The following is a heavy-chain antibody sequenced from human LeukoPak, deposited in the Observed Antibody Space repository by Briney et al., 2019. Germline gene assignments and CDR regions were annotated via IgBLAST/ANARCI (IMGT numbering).Heavy chain of an antibody. CDR3: ASGRHDFLH. J-gene: IGHJ4*02. D-gene: IGHD3/OR15-3a*01. CDR2: INLDGTEE. Sequence: GGSLRLSCTASGFTFGGYSMAWVRQAPGKGLEWVANINLDGTEEHYVDSSLKGRFTISRDNAKNSLYLQMTSLRVEDTAVYYCASGRHDFLHWGQGTLVTVSS. V-gene: IGHV3-7*01. CDR1: GFTFGGYS.